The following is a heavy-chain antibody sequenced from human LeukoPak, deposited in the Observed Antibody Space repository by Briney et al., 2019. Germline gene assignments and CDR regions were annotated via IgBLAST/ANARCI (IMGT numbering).Heavy chain of an antibody. J-gene: IGHJ4*02. CDR1: GGSFSAYY. CDR3: ARHTGYSSSWCDY. Sequence: PSETLSLTCAVSGGSFSAYYWGWIRQPPGKGLEWIGEINHSGSTNYNPSLKSRVTVSVDTSKKQFSLKLSSVTAADTAVYYCARHTGYSSSWCDYWGQGTLVTVSS. V-gene: IGHV4-34*01. D-gene: IGHD6-13*01. CDR2: INHSGST.